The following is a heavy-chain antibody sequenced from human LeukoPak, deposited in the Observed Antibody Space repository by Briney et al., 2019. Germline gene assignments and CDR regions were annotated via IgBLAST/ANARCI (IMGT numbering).Heavy chain of an antibody. V-gene: IGHV3-23*01. CDR3: AKGGPVGFDP. D-gene: IGHD3-10*01. CDR1: GFTFSSYG. Sequence: GGSLRLSCAASGFTFSSYGMNWVRQAPGKGLEWVSGIGPSGAKTYYADSVKGRFTISRNNPKNTVYLQMNSLRADDTAVYYCAKGGPVGFDPWGQGTLVTVSS. CDR2: IGPSGAKT. J-gene: IGHJ5*02.